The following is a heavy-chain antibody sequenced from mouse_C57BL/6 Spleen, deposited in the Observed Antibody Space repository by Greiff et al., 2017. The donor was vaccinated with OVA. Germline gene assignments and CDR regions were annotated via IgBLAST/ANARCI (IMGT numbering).Heavy chain of an antibody. CDR3: ARTYSGSSYNWYFDV. CDR1: GFNIKNTY. Sequence: EVQLQESVAELVRPGASVKLSCTASGFNIKNTYMHWVKQRPEQGLEWIGRIDPANGNTKYAPKFQGKATITADTSSNTAYLQLSSLTSEDTAIYCCARTYSGSSYNWYFDVWGTGTTVTVSS. V-gene: IGHV14-3*01. J-gene: IGHJ1*03. D-gene: IGHD1-1*01. CDR2: IDPANGNT.